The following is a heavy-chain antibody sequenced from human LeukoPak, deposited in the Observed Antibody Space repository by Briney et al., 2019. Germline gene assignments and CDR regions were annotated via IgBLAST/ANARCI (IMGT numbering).Heavy chain of an antibody. CDR2: IWHDGSNK. D-gene: IGHD2-2*01. V-gene: IGHV3-33*01. CDR3: AREEGCSSTSCYPLGPVDY. CDR1: GFTFSSYG. J-gene: IGHJ4*02. Sequence: PGGSLRLSCAASGFTFSSYGMHWVRQAPGKGLEWVAVIWHDGSNKYYADSVKGRFTISTDNSKNTLYLQMNSLRAEDTAVYYCAREEGCSSTSCYPLGPVDYWGQGTLVTVSS.